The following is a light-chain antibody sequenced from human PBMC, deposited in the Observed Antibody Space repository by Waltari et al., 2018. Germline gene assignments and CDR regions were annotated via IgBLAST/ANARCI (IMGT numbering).Light chain of an antibody. Sequence: SYVLTQPPSVSVAPGQTARITCGGNNIGNKSVHWYQQKPGQAPVVVVHDASDRPAGGPGRFSGSNAGSTATLTLSRVEAGDEADYYCQVCDSSSDHPGVFGGGTKLTVL. CDR3: QVCDSSSDHPGV. CDR1: NIGNKS. J-gene: IGLJ3*02. CDR2: DAS. V-gene: IGLV3-21*02.